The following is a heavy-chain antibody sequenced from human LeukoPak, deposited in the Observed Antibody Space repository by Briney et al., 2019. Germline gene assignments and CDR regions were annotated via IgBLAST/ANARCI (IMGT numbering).Heavy chain of an antibody. CDR3: ARSSPGPGNWFDP. V-gene: IGHV2-70*11. Sequence: TLSLTCIVSGGSISPHFWSWIRQPPGKALEWLARIDWDDDKYYSTSLKTRLTISKDTSKNQVVLTMTNMDPVGTATYYCARSSPGPGNWFDPWGQGTLVTVSS. CDR2: IDWDDDK. D-gene: IGHD3-10*01. J-gene: IGHJ5*02. CDR1: GGSISPHF.